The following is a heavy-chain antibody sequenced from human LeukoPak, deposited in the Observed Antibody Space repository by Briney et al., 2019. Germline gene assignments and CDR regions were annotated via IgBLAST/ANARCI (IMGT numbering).Heavy chain of an antibody. Sequence: NPSETLSLTCTVSGSSISSYYWSWIRQPPGKGLEWIGYIYYSGSTNYNPSLKSRVTISGDTSKNQFSLKLSSLTAADTAVYYCAREEPIFDIFDYWGQGTLVTVSS. CDR2: IYYSGST. J-gene: IGHJ4*02. D-gene: IGHD3-3*01. CDR3: AREEPIFDIFDY. V-gene: IGHV4-59*01. CDR1: GSSISSYY.